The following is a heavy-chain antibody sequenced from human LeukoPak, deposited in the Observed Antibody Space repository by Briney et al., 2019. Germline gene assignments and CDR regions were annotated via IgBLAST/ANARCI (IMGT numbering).Heavy chain of an antibody. J-gene: IGHJ4*02. CDR2: INPNSGGT. D-gene: IGHD2-15*01. CDR3: ARDRGIVVVVAASTFDY. CDR1: GYTFTGYY. V-gene: IGHV1-2*02. Sequence: ASVKVSCKASGYTFTGYYMHWVRQAPGQGLEWMGWINPNSGGTNYAQKFQGRVTMTRDTSISTAYMELSRLRSDDTAVYYCARDRGIVVVVAASTFDYWGQGTLVTVSS.